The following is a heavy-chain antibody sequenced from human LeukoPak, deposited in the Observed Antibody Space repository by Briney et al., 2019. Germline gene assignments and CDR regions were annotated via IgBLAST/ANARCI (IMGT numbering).Heavy chain of an antibody. CDR3: ARSPLGSSGWYELYGMDV. CDR1: GGSISSYY. J-gene: IGHJ6*02. CDR2: IYTSGST. V-gene: IGHV4-4*07. D-gene: IGHD6-19*01. Sequence: SETLSLTCTVSGGSISSYYWSWIRQPAVKGLEWIGRIYTSGSTNYNPSLKSRVTMSVDTSKNQFSLKLSSVTAADTAVYYCARSPLGSSGWYELYGMDVWGQGTTVTVSS.